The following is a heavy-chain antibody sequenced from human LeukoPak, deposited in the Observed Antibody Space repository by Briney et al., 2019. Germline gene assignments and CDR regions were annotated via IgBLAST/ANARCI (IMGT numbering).Heavy chain of an antibody. D-gene: IGHD6-19*01. CDR3: AKYGNSGWVIDY. CDR2: INHSGST. V-gene: IGHV4-34*01. Sequence: PSETLSLTCVVYGESFSAYSWTWIRQPPGKGLEWIGEINHSGSTSYNPSLKSRVAISVDTSKNQFSLRLSSVTAADTAVYFCAKYGNSGWVIDYWGPGTLVTVSS. J-gene: IGHJ4*02. CDR1: GESFSAYS.